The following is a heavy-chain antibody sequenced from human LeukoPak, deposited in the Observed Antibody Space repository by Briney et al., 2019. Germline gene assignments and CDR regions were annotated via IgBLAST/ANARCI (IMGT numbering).Heavy chain of an antibody. CDR1: GFTFSSYA. CDR2: ISYDGSNK. CDR3: ARDTVPSDDYGDYRGYFDY. Sequence: GGSLRLSCAASGFTFSSYAMHWVRQAPGKGLEWVAVISYDGSNKYYADSVKGRFTISRDNSKNTLYLQMNSPRAEDTAVYYCARDTVPSDDYGDYRGYFDYWGQGTLVTVSS. J-gene: IGHJ4*02. D-gene: IGHD4-17*01. V-gene: IGHV3-30-3*01.